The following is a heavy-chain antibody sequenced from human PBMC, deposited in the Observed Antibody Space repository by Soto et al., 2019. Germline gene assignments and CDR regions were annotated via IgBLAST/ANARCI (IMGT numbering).Heavy chain of an antibody. CDR3: TTAPLYCSSTSCYSV. J-gene: IGHJ4*02. D-gene: IGHD2-2*01. CDR2: IKSKTDGGTT. Sequence: GGSLRLSCAASGFTFSNAWMNWVRQAPGKGLEWVGRIKSKTDGGTTDYAAPVKGRFTISRDDSKNTLYLQMNSLKTEDTAVYYCTTAPLYCSSTSCYSVWGQGTLVTVSS. V-gene: IGHV3-15*07. CDR1: GFTFSNAW.